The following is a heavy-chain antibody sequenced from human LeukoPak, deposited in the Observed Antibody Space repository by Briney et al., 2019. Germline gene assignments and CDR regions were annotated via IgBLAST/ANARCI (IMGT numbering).Heavy chain of an antibody. V-gene: IGHV4-30-4*08. D-gene: IGHD3-16*01. CDR1: GGSINNADSY. CDR3: ARGGSRLTTAGDLDY. CDR2: IYYSGST. J-gene: IGHJ4*02. Sequence: SETLSLTCTVSGGSINNADSYWTWIRRPPGKGLQLIGYIYYSGSTYYNPSLKSRVTISVDTSKNQFSLKLSSVTAADTAVYYCARGGSRLTTAGDLDYWGQGTLVTVSS.